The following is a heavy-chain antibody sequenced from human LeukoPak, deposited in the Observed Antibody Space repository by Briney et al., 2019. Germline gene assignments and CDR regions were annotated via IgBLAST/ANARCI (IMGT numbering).Heavy chain of an antibody. Sequence: SETLSLTCAVYGGSFSGYYWSWIRQAPGKGLEWIGEINRSGSTNYNPSLKSRVTISVDPSKNQFSLKLSSVTAADTAVYYCARGTHYYGSGSYYSHPWGQGTLVTVSS. V-gene: IGHV4-34*01. J-gene: IGHJ5*02. D-gene: IGHD3-10*01. CDR3: ARGTHYYGSGSYYSHP. CDR1: GGSFSGYY. CDR2: INRSGST.